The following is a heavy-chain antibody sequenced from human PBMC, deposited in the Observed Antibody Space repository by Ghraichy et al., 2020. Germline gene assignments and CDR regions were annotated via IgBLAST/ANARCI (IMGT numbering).Heavy chain of an antibody. CDR3: AGGLGYCSSTSCYEDY. CDR2: IIPIFGTA. V-gene: IGHV1-69*06. J-gene: IGHJ4*02. D-gene: IGHD2-2*01. Sequence: AVKVSCKASGGTFSSYAISWVRQAPGQGLEWMGGIIPIFGTANYAQKFQGRVTITADKSTSTAYMELSSLRSEDTAVYYCAGGLGYCSSTSCYEDYWGQGTLVTVSS. CDR1: GGTFSSYA.